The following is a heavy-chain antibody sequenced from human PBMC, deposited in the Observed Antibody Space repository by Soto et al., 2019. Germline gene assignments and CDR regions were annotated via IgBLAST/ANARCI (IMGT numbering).Heavy chain of an antibody. V-gene: IGHV1-8*01. CDR2: MNPNSGNT. D-gene: IGHD1-1*01. CDR3: ASERTGTTSMDV. Sequence: QVQLVQSGAEVKKPGASVKVSCKASGYTFTSYDINWVRQATGQGLEWMGWMNPNSGNTGYAQKCQGRVPMTRNTSISTADMELSSLRSEDTAVHYCASERTGTTSMDVWGQGTTVTVSS. CDR1: GYTFTSYD. J-gene: IGHJ6*02.